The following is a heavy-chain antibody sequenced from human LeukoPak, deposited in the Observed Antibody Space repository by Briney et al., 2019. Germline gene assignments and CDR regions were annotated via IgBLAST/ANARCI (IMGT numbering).Heavy chain of an antibody. J-gene: IGHJ5*02. CDR2: IYASGGT. CDR3: ARKALPGNWFDP. V-gene: IGHV4-4*07. Sequence: SETLSLTCTVSGDSISSYYWSWIRQPAGKGLEWIGRIYASGGTNYNPSLKSRVTMSLDTSKNQFSQNLSSVAAADTAVYYCARKALPGNWFDPWGQGTLVTVSS. CDR1: GDSISSYY.